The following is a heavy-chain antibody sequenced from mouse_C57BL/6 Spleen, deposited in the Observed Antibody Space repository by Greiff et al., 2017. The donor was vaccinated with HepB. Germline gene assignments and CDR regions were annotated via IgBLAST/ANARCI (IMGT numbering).Heavy chain of an antibody. CDR1: GYTFTSYW. V-gene: IGHV1-64*01. CDR3: ARGGLLLRLLDYFDY. J-gene: IGHJ2*01. D-gene: IGHD1-2*01. Sequence: VQLQQPGAELVKPGASVKLSCKASGYTFTSYWMHWVKQRPGQGLAWIGMIHPNSGSTNYNEKFKSKATLTVDKSSSTAYMQLSSLTSEDSAVYYCARGGLLLRLLDYFDYWGQGTTLTVSS. CDR2: IHPNSGST.